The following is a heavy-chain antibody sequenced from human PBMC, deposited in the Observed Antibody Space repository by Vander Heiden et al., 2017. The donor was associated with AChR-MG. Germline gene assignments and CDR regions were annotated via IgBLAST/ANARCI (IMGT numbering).Heavy chain of an antibody. CDR1: GFPCSSYA. CDR3: AKAEQWAYYFDY. J-gene: IGHJ4*01. CDR2: ISGSGGST. V-gene: IGHV3-23*01. Sequence: EVQLLESGGGLVQPGGSLRLSCAASGFPCSSYAMSWVRQAPGKGLEWVSAISGSGGSTYYADSVKGRFTISRDNSKNTLYLQMKSLRAEDTAVYYCAKAEQWAYYFDYWGHGSLVNVSS. D-gene: IGHD6-19*01.